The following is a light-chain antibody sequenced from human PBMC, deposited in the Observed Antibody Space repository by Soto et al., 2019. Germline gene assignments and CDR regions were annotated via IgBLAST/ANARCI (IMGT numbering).Light chain of an antibody. V-gene: IGKV3-15*01. CDR1: QSVGSN. CDR3: QQFNNWPPWT. J-gene: IGKJ1*01. CDR2: DAS. Sequence: EIVMTQSPATLSVSPGERATLSCRASQSVGSNLAWYQQRPGQAPRLLIYDASTRATGIPARFSGSGSGTEFTLTISGLQSEDFAVYYCQQFNNWPPWTFGQGTRVEIK.